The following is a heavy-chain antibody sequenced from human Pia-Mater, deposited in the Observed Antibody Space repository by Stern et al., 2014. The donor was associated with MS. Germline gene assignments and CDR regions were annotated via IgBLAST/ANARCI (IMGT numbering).Heavy chain of an antibody. CDR3: ARALQLKSGHNWFDP. D-gene: IGHD6-13*01. J-gene: IGHJ5*02. CDR2: IWFDGSNK. Sequence: VQLVQSGGGVVQPGRSQRLSCAASGFTFSNYGMHWARQAPGKGLEWVAFIWFDGSNKYYSDSVKGRFAISRDNSKNTLYLQMNSLRAEDTAVYYCARALQLKSGHNWFDPWGQGTLVTVSS. CDR1: GFTFSNYG. V-gene: IGHV3-33*01.